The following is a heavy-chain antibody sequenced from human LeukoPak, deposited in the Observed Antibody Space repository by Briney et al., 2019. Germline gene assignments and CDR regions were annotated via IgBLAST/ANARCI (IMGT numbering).Heavy chain of an antibody. CDR3: ASSVSEGELHH. Sequence: SVKVSCKASGGTFSSYAISWVRQAPGQGLEWMGGITPIFGTANYAQKFQDRVTITADESTSTAYMELSSLRSEDTAVYYCASSVSEGELHHWGQGTLVTVSS. V-gene: IGHV1-69*01. D-gene: IGHD1-26*01. CDR1: GGTFSSYA. CDR2: ITPIFGTA. J-gene: IGHJ5*02.